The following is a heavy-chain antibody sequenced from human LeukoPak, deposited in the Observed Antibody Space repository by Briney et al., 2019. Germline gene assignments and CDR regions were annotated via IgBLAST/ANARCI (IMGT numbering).Heavy chain of an antibody. CDR3: ARDPRGYSGYDSWSLDY. V-gene: IGHV3-30*02. Sequence: GGSLRLSCGASGFTFSSYGMHWVRQAPGKGLEWVAFIRYDGRNKYYAESVKGRFTISRDNSKNTLYLQMNSLRAEDTAVYYCARDPRGYSGYDSWSLDYWGQGTLVTVSS. D-gene: IGHD5-12*01. CDR1: GFTFSSYG. CDR2: IRYDGRNK. J-gene: IGHJ4*02.